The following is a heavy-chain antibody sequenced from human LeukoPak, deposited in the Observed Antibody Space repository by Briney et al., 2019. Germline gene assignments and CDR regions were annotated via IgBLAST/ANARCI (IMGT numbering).Heavy chain of an antibody. V-gene: IGHV4-59*01. D-gene: IGHD5-12*01. CDR2: IYYSGST. CDR1: GGSISSYY. CDR3: ARGSASKWLRLQNYFDY. J-gene: IGHJ4*02. Sequence: SETLSLTCTVSGGSISSYYWSWIRQPPGKGLEWIGYIYYSGSTNYNPSLKSRVTVSVDTSKNQFSLKLSSVTAADTAVYYCARGSASKWLRLQNYFDYWGQGTLVTVSS.